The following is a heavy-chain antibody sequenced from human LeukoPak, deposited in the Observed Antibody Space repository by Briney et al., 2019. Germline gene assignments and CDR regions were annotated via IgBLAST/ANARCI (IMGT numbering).Heavy chain of an antibody. Sequence: ASVTVSCKASGYTFTSYYMHWVRQAPGQGLEWMGIINPSGGSTSYAQKFQGRVTVTRDMSTSTVYMELSSLRSEDTAVYYCAREALGTIFGVVVGNYFDYWGQGTLVTVSS. CDR2: INPSGGST. D-gene: IGHD3-3*01. CDR1: GYTFTSYY. J-gene: IGHJ4*02. CDR3: AREALGTIFGVVVGNYFDY. V-gene: IGHV1-46*01.